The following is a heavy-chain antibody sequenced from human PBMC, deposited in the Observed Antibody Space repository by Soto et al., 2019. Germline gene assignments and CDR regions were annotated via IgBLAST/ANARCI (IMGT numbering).Heavy chain of an antibody. CDR2: IYWDDDQ. D-gene: IGHD2-21*01. Sequence: QITLKESGPTLVKPTETLTVTCTVSGFSLSGDGVGVGWIRQPPGKALEWLALIYWDDDQRYSPSLKTRLTIPKDASKNQVVLTMTNMDPMDPATYYCAHAYGGTSWPNDAFDIWGQGTVVTVSS. CDR1: GFSLSGDGVG. J-gene: IGHJ3*02. CDR3: AHAYGGTSWPNDAFDI. V-gene: IGHV2-5*02.